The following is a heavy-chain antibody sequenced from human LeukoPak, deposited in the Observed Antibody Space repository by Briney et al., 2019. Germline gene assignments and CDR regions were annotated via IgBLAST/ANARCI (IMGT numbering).Heavy chain of an antibody. D-gene: IGHD1-26*01. Sequence: PETLSLTCGVSVGSISSTNWWSWVRQPPGQGLERIGEFSLTGRTNYNPSLNGRVTMSLAESRDHLSLSLTSVPAADTAIYYCSRESGAFCLFGYWGEGTLLIVPP. CDR1: VGSISSTNW. CDR3: SRESGAFCLFGY. V-gene: IGHV4-4*03. CDR2: FSLTGRT. J-gene: IGHJ4*02.